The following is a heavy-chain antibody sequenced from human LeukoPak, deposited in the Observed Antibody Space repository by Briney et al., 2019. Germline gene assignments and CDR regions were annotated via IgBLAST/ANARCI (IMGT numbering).Heavy chain of an antibody. Sequence: SVKVSCKAAGYTLTGYYMHWVRQAPGQGLEWMGWINPNSGGTSYAQKFQGRVTMTRDTSISTAYMELSRLRSDDTAVYYCARGRCSSRSCYLFDYWGQGTLVIVSS. J-gene: IGHJ4*02. D-gene: IGHD2-2*01. CDR1: GYTLTGYY. CDR2: INPNSGGT. CDR3: ARGRCSSRSCYLFDY. V-gene: IGHV1-2*02.